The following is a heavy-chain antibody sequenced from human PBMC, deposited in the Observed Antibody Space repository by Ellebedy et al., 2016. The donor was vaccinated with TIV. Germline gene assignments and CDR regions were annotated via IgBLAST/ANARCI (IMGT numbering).Heavy chain of an antibody. CDR3: ARGGVVGPYGMDV. Sequence: GESLKISCAVSGFTSNSYAMSWVRQAPGKGLEWVSTISGTGYSTDYADSVKGRFTISRDTSKNTLFLQMNSLRAEDTAVYYCARGGVVGPYGMDVWGQGTTVTVSS. CDR1: GFTSNSYA. D-gene: IGHD1-26*01. CDR2: ISGTGYST. V-gene: IGHV3-23*01. J-gene: IGHJ6*02.